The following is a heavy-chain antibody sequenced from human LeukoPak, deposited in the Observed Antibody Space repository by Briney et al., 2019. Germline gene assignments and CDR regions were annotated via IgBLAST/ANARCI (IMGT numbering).Heavy chain of an antibody. CDR2: ISAYNGNT. CDR1: GYTFTSYG. CDR3: ARAVYGSGELHAFDI. Sequence: ASVKVSCKASGYTFTSYGISWVRQAPGQGLEWMGWISAYNGNTNYAQKLQGRVTMTTDTSTSTAYMELRSLRSDDTAVYYCARAVYGSGELHAFDIWGQGTMVTVSS. J-gene: IGHJ3*02. D-gene: IGHD3-10*01. V-gene: IGHV1-18*01.